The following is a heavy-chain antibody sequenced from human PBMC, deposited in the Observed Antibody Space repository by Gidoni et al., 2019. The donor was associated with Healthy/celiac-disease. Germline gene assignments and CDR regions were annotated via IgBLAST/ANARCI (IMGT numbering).Heavy chain of an antibody. V-gene: IGHV3-30*18. CDR2: ISYDGSNK. Sequence: QVQLVESGGGVVQPGRSLRLSCAASGFTFSSYGMHWVRQAPGKGLEWVAVISYDGSNKYYADSVKGRFTISRDNSKNTLYLQMNSLRAEDTAVYYCAKGRVLPTYYYYMDVWGKGTTVTVSS. J-gene: IGHJ6*03. D-gene: IGHD3-10*01. CDR3: AKGRVLPTYYYYMDV. CDR1: GFTFSSYG.